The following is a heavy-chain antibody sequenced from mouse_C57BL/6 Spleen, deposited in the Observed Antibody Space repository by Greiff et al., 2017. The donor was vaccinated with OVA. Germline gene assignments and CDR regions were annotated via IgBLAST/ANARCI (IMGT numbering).Heavy chain of an antibody. CDR3: ARIGSSHWYFDV. CDR2: INPSSGYT. Sequence: VQLVESGAELARPGASVKMSCKASGYTFTSYTMHWVKQRPGQGLEWIGYINPSSGYTKYNQKFKDKATLTADKSSSTAYMQLSSLTSEDSAVYYCARIGSSHWYFDVWGTGTTVTVSS. V-gene: IGHV1-4*01. D-gene: IGHD1-1*01. J-gene: IGHJ1*03. CDR1: GYTFTSYT.